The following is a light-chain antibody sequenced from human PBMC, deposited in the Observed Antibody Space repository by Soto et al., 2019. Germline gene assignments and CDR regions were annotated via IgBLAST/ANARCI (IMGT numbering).Light chain of an antibody. CDR2: GAS. Sequence: EIVLTQSPDTLSLSPGERATLSCRASQFFGSDYLAWYQQKPGQPPRLLIYGASRRATGIPDRFSGSGSGPDSTLTISSLEPEDFAMYYCQKYDGTGTFGQGTKVEIK. V-gene: IGKV3-20*01. CDR3: QKYDGTGT. J-gene: IGKJ1*01. CDR1: QFFGSDY.